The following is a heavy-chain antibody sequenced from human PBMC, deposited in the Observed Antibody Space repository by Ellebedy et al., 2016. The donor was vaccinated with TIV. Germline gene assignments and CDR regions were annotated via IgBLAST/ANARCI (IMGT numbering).Heavy chain of an antibody. V-gene: IGHV3-74*01. CDR3: ARDVYSRGDY. D-gene: IGHD6-13*01. CDR1: GFTFSSYA. J-gene: IGHJ4*02. CDR2: ISSDGTTT. Sequence: GESLKISCAASGFTFSSYAMSWVRQAPGKGLVWVSRISSDGTTTIYADSVKGRFTISRDNAKNTLYLQMDTLRGEDTAVYYCARDVYSRGDYWGQGTLVTVSS.